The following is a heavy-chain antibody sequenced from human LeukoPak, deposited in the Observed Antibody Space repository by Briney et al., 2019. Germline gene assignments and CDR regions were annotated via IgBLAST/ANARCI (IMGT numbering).Heavy chain of an antibody. Sequence: PGGSLRLSCAASGFTFSSYGMHWVRQAPGKGLEWVAVIWYDGSNKYYADSVKGRFTISRDNSKNTLYLQMNSLRAEDTAVYYCARDWDYYDGGGDWGQGTLVTVSS. D-gene: IGHD3-22*01. CDR1: GFTFSSYG. J-gene: IGHJ4*02. CDR3: ARDWDYYDGGGD. CDR2: IWYDGSNK. V-gene: IGHV3-33*01.